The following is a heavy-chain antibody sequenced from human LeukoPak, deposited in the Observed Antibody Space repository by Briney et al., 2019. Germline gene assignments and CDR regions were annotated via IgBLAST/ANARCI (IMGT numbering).Heavy chain of an antibody. V-gene: IGHV1-69*06. Sequence: SVKVSCKASGGTFSSYAISWVRQAPGQGLEWMGGIIPIFGTANYAQKFQGRVTITADKSTSTAYMELSSLRPGDTAFYFCAKGAAGVAASRDSFDPWGQGTLVTVSS. CDR2: IIPIFGTA. D-gene: IGHD6-6*01. J-gene: IGHJ5*02. CDR1: GGTFSSYA. CDR3: AKGAAGVAASRDSFDP.